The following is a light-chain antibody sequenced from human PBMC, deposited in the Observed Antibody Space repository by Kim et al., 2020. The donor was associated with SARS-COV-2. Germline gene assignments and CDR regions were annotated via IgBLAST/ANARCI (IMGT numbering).Light chain of an antibody. Sequence: QSALTQPPSASGSPGQSVTISCTGTSSDVGGYNYVSWYQQHPGKAPKLMIYEVTKRPSGVPDRFSGSKSGITASLTVSGLQADDEADYYCNSYVGNNNLVFGGGTQLTVL. CDR3: NSYVGNNNLV. CDR2: EVT. V-gene: IGLV2-8*01. J-gene: IGLJ3*02. CDR1: SSDVGGYNY.